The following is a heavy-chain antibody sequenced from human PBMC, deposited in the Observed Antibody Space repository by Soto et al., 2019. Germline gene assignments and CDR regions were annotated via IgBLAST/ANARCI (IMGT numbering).Heavy chain of an antibody. CDR3: ARDPRQYSGSFQGAFDL. CDR1: GFTFSSYA. J-gene: IGHJ3*01. Sequence: EVQLLESGGGLVQPGGSLRLSCAASGFTFSSYAMSWVRQAPGKGLEWVSAISGSGGSTYYADSVKGRFTISRDNSKNSLYLQMNSLRDEDTALYYCARDPRQYSGSFQGAFDLWGQGTMVTVSS. D-gene: IGHD1-26*01. CDR2: ISGSGGST. V-gene: IGHV3-23*01.